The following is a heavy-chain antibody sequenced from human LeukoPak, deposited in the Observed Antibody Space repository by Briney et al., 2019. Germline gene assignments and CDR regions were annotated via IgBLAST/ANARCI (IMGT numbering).Heavy chain of an antibody. V-gene: IGHV1-18*01. CDR2: ISAYNSNT. CDR3: ARGRAPIDY. Sequence: GASVKVSCKASGYTFTNYGISWVRQAPGQGLEWMGWISAYNSNTNYAQEVQGRVTMTTDTSTSTAYMELKSLRSDDTAVYYCARGRAPIDYWGQGTLLTVSS. CDR1: GYTFTNYG. J-gene: IGHJ4*02.